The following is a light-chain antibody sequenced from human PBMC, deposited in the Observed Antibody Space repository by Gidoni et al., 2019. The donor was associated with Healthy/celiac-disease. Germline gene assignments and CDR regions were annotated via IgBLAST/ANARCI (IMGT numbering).Light chain of an antibody. V-gene: IGKV1-39*01. Sequence: DIQMPQSPSSLSASVGDRVTITCRASQSISSYLNWYQQKPGKAPKLLIYAASSLQSGVPSRFSGSGSGTDFTLTSSRLQPEDFATYYCQKSYSTHTFXGXTKVEIK. CDR2: AAS. J-gene: IGKJ4*01. CDR3: QKSYSTHT. CDR1: QSISSY.